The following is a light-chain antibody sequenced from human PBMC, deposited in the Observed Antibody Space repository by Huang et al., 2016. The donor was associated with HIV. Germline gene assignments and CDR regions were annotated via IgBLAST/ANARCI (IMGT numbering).Light chain of an antibody. Sequence: DIVLTQSPDSLAVSLGERATINCKSSQSVLYTSNNKSHLAWYQQKPEQPPTLLIYLALTRESGVPDRVSGSGSGTDFTLTIRSLQAKDVAVYYCQQYYSTPLYTFGQGTKLEIK. CDR2: LAL. CDR3: QQYYSTPLYT. J-gene: IGKJ2*01. V-gene: IGKV4-1*01. CDR1: QSVLYTSNNKSH.